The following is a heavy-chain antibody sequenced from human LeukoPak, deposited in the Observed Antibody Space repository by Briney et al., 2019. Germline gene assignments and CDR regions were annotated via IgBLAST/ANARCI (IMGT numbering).Heavy chain of an antibody. CDR1: GFTLNNYW. J-gene: IGHJ4*02. Sequence: GGSLRLSCAASGFTLNNYWMHWVREAPGKGLVWVSRTNVNGSSISYADSVKGRFTISRDNARSTLYLQMNSLRAEDTAVYYCTRIKWDLTYFDYWGQGTLVTAS. CDR2: TNVNGSSI. CDR3: TRIKWDLTYFDY. V-gene: IGHV3-74*01. D-gene: IGHD1-26*01.